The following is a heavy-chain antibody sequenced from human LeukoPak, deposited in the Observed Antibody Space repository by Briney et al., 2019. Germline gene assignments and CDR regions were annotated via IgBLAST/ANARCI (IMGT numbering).Heavy chain of an antibody. CDR1: GFTFSSYA. Sequence: GRSLRLSCAASGFTFSSYAMEWVRQAPGKGLEWVAVISYDGSDKNYADSVKGRFTISRDNSMDTLYLQMNSLRVEDTAVYYCARAVYRSGGYYFDYWGQGILVTVSS. CDR3: ARAVYRSGGYYFDY. CDR2: ISYDGSDK. J-gene: IGHJ4*02. V-gene: IGHV3-30*04. D-gene: IGHD6-19*01.